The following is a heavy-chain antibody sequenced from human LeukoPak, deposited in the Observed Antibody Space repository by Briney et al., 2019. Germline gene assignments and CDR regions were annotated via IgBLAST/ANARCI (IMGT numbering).Heavy chain of an antibody. D-gene: IGHD3-10*01. CDR3: ARAYYGSGSYYNVLVSYYYYMDV. Sequence: GGSLRLSCAASGFTFSSYSMNWVRQAPGKGLEWVSSISSSSSYIYYADSVKGRFTISRDNAKDSLYLQMNSLRAEDTAVCYCARAYYGSGSYYNVLVSYYYYMDVWGKGTTVTVSS. CDR1: GFTFSSYS. CDR2: ISSSSSYI. V-gene: IGHV3-21*01. J-gene: IGHJ6*03.